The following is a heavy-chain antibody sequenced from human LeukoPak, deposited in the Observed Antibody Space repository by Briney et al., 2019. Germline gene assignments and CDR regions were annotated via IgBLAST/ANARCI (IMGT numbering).Heavy chain of an antibody. J-gene: IGHJ6*03. CDR1: GFTFSSYW. V-gene: IGHV3-74*01. CDR2: INSDGSST. Sequence: GGSLRLSCAASGFTFSSYWMHWVRQAPGKGLVWVSRINSDGSSTSYADSVKGRFTISRDNAKNKLYLQMNSLRAEDTAVYYCARDRSGSYSDYYYYYMDVWGKGTTVTVSS. D-gene: IGHD1-26*01. CDR3: ARDRSGSYSDYYYYYMDV.